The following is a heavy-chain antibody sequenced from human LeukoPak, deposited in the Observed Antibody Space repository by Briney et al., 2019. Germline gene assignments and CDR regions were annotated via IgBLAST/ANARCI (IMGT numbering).Heavy chain of an antibody. V-gene: IGHV3-23*01. D-gene: IGHD4-17*01. CDR2: ISGSGGST. CDR1: GFTFSSYA. Sequence: PGGSLRLSCAASGFTFSSYAMSWARQAPGKGLEWVSAISGSGGSTYYADSVKGRFTISRDNSKNTLYLQMNSLRAEDTAVYYCAKGSVDYGDYDFDYWGQGTLVTVSS. CDR3: AKGSVDYGDYDFDY. J-gene: IGHJ4*02.